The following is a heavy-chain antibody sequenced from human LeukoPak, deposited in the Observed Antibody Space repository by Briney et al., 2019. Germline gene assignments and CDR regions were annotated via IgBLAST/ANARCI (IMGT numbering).Heavy chain of an antibody. J-gene: IGHJ5*02. V-gene: IGHV4-59*02. CDR2: ISYNERM. Sequence: SETLSLTCSVSGASVTSYYWNWVRQRPGKGLEWIGYISYNERMDYGPTLKSRVTMSLDTSKNQFSLKLTSVTAADTGVYYCARGYCSDDLCPVFPSWGQGTLVTVSS. D-gene: IGHD2-15*01. CDR3: ARGYCSDDLCPVFPS. CDR1: GASVTSYY.